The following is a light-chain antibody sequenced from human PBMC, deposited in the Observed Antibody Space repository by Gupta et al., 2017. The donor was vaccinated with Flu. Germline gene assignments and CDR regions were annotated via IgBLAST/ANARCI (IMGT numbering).Light chain of an antibody. CDR2: FAS. V-gene: IGKV1-5*01. CDR1: PSISSW. CDR3: HQYSSYPIT. J-gene: IGKJ5*01. Sequence: DIQMTQSPSTLSASVGGRVTITCRASPSISSWLAWYQHKPGKGPKLLIYFASTLPDGVSSRFSGSGSGTEFTLTINRLQPGEAATYYCHQYSSYPITFGQGTRLEIK.